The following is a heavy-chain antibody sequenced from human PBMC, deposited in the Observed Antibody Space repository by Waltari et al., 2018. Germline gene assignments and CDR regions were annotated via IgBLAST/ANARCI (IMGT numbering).Heavy chain of an antibody. D-gene: IGHD6-25*01. V-gene: IGHV3-7*01. CDR2: RKHDGSET. Sequence: EVQLVESGGGLVQPGGSLKLSCAASGFIFSNSWMIWVRQAPGKGVEWGSSRKHDGSETYFVDSLKGRFTISRDNTENSMYLQMDSLRAEDTAHYYCARDSLATGYWYFDQWGRGTLVTVSS. CDR1: GFIFSNSW. CDR3: ARDSLATGYWYFDQ. J-gene: IGHJ2*01.